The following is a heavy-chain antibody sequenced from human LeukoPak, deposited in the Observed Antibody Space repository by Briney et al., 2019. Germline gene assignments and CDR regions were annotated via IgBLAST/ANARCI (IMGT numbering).Heavy chain of an antibody. Sequence: GGSLRLSCAASGFTFSSYSMNWVRQAPGKGLEWVSPINSNSSYIYYADSVKGRFTVSRDNAKNSLYLQMNSLRAEDTAIYYCARDNYSGSRYFDHWGQGSLVTVSS. CDR1: GFTFSSYS. CDR2: INSNSSYI. J-gene: IGHJ4*02. D-gene: IGHD1-26*01. V-gene: IGHV3-21*01. CDR3: ARDNYSGSRYFDH.